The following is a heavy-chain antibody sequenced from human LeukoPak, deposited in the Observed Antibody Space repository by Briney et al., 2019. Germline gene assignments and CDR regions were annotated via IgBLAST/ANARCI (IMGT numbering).Heavy chain of an antibody. CDR2: IYYGGST. CDR1: GGTLSSSSNY. Sequence: SETLSLTCTVSGGTLSSSSNYWGWIRQPPGKGLEWIGSIYYGGSTYSNPSLKSRVTISVDTSKNHFSLKLSSVTAADTAVYYCARHLQWLIRLDYWGQGTLVTVSS. J-gene: IGHJ4*02. D-gene: IGHD6-19*01. CDR3: ARHLQWLIRLDY. V-gene: IGHV4-39*01.